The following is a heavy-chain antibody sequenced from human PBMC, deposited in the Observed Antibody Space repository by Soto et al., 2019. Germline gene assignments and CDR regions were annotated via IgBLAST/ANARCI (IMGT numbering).Heavy chain of an antibody. Sequence: QVQLVESGGGVVQPGRSLRLSCAASGFIFSRYGMHWVRQAPGKGLEWVAVISYDGSNKYYAESVKGRFIISREKSENTLYLQMNSLRAEDTAVYYCAKDLGSGKPYYYYAMDGWGQGTTVTVSS. J-gene: IGHJ6*02. V-gene: IGHV3-30*18. CDR2: ISYDGSNK. CDR1: GFIFSRYG. CDR3: AKDLGSGKPYYYYAMDG. D-gene: IGHD3-10*01.